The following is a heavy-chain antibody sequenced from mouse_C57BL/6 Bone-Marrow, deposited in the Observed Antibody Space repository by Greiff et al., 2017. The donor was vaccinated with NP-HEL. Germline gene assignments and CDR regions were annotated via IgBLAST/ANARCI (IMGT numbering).Heavy chain of an antibody. CDR2: IYPSDSET. J-gene: IGHJ4*01. Sequence: VQLQQPGAELVRPGSSVTLSCTASGYTFTSYWMDWVKQRPGQGLEWIGNIYPSDSETHYNQKFKDKATLPVDTSSITPYLPLSSLTSEDSAVYYCALYYCYEEAMDYWDRGTSVTVSA. CDR3: ALYYCYEEAMDY. V-gene: IGHV1-61*01. D-gene: IGHD2-2*01. CDR1: GYTFTSYW.